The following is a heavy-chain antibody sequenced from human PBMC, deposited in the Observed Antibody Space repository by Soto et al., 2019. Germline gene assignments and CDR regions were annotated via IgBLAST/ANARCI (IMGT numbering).Heavy chain of an antibody. CDR3: ARTLLLQQDRGWFDP. D-gene: IGHD6-13*01. Sequence: SETLSPTCTVSGGSISSYYWSWIRQPPGKGLEWIGYIYYSGSTNYNPSLKSRVTISVDTSKNQFSLKLSSVTAADTAVYYCARTLLLQQDRGWFDPWGQGTLVTVSS. CDR2: IYYSGST. J-gene: IGHJ5*02. V-gene: IGHV4-59*01. CDR1: GGSISSYY.